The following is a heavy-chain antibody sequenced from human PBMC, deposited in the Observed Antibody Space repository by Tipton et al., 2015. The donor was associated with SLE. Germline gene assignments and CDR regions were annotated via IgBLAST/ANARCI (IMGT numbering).Heavy chain of an antibody. J-gene: IGHJ3*02. CDR1: GFTVSSNY. Sequence: VQLVQSGGGLVQPGGSLRLSCAASGFTVSSNYMSWVRQAPGKGLEWVSVIYSGGSTYYADSVKGRFTISRHNSKNTLYLQMNSLRAEDTAVYYCARYPEGYYYDSSGYLPDAFDIWGQGTMVTVSS. CDR2: IYSGGST. CDR3: ARYPEGYYYDSSGYLPDAFDI. D-gene: IGHD3-22*01. V-gene: IGHV3-53*04.